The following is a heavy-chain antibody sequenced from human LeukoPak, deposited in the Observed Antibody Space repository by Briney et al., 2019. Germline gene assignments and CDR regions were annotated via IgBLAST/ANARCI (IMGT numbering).Heavy chain of an antibody. CDR2: IDPSDSYT. D-gene: IGHD6-19*01. V-gene: IGHV5-10-1*01. CDR3: ARQDGSAYYYFDY. Sequence: GESLKISCKGSGYSFTSYWISWVRQMPGKGLEWMGRIDPSDSYTNYSPSFQGHVTISADKSISTAYLQWSSLKASDTAIYYCARQDGSAYYYFDYWGQGTLVTVSS. CDR1: GYSFTSYW. J-gene: IGHJ4*02.